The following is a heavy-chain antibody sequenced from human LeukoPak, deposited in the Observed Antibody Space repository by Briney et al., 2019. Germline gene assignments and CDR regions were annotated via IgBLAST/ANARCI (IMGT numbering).Heavy chain of an antibody. CDR2: ISDSGGST. CDR1: GFTFSSYA. Sequence: PGGSLRLSCAASGFTFSSYAMSWVRQAPGKGLEWVAVISDSGGSTFYADSVEGRFTISRDNSKDTLYLQMNSLRAEDTAVYYCAKDPYDILTGYYWYFWGQGTLVTVSS. J-gene: IGHJ4*02. CDR3: AKDPYDILTGYYWYF. D-gene: IGHD3-9*01. V-gene: IGHV3-23*01.